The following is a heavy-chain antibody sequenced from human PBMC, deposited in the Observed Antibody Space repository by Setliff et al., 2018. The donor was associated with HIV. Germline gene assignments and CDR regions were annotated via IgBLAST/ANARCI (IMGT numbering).Heavy chain of an antibody. Sequence: SVKVSCKASGGSFSKYGVHWVRQAPGQGLEWMGGITPMYGAVNYAQKFQDRVTITADESTTTVYMEVSSLRSEDTAVYFCARDLREYPGYAFEGFDYWGQGTLVTVSS. CDR2: ITPMYGAV. J-gene: IGHJ4*02. CDR3: ARDLREYPGYAFEGFDY. V-gene: IGHV1-69*13. CDR1: GGSFSKYG. D-gene: IGHD2-2*01.